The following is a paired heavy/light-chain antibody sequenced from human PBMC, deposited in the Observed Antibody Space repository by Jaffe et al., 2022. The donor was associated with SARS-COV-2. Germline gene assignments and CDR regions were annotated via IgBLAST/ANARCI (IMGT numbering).Heavy chain of an antibody. J-gene: IGHJ4*02. CDR2: ISYDGINK. D-gene: IGHD3-22*01. CDR1: GFTFSSYA. Sequence: QVQLVESGGGVVQPGRSLRLSCAASGFTFSSYAMHWVRQAPGKGLEWVALISYDGINKYYADSVKGRFTISRDNSKNTLYLQMNSLRAEDTAVYYCAREARQLYDSSGYSEVYFDYWGQGTLVTVSS. V-gene: IGHV3-30-3*01. CDR3: AREARQLYDSSGYSEVYFDY.
Light chain of an antibody. CDR2: AAS. CDR3: QQANTFPLT. Sequence: DIQVTQSPSSVSASVGDRVTITCRASQGISRWLAWYQQKPGKAPNLLIYAASRLQSGVPSRFSGSGSGTDFTLTISSLQPEDFATYYCQQANTFPLTFGGGTKVEIK. CDR1: QGISRW. J-gene: IGKJ4*01. V-gene: IGKV1-12*01.